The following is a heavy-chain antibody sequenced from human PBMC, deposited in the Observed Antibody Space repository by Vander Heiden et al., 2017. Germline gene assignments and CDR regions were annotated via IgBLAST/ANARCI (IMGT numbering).Heavy chain of an antibody. CDR1: GFTFTNDA. CDR2: SNTGGNT. Sequence: EVQLLESGGGLVQPGGSVRLSCAASGFTFTNDAMSWVRQAPWKGLEWVSGSNTGGNTYYADSVEGRFTISRDNSKSTLYLQMNSLRAEDTALYYCAKDGGKVKEDWGQGTLVTVSS. CDR3: AKDGGKVKED. V-gene: IGHV3-23*01. J-gene: IGHJ4*02. D-gene: IGHD3-22*01.